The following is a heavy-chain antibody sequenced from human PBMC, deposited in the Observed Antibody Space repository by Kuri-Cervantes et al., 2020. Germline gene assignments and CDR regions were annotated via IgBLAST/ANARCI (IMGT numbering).Heavy chain of an antibody. D-gene: IGHD3-9*01. CDR1: GFTFSKVW. V-gene: IGHV3-13*01. CDR2: IGKAGDS. Sequence: GGSLRLSCAASGFTFSKVWMSWVRQASGKGLEWVSAIGKAGDSYYPGSVKGRFTISRENAKNSLYLQMNSLRAGDTALYYCARGDILTGYFDWGQGTLVTVSS. J-gene: IGHJ4*02. CDR3: ARGDILTGYFD.